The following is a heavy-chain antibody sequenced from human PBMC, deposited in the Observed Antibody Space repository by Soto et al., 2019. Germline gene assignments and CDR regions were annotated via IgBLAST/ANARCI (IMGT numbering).Heavy chain of an antibody. J-gene: IGHJ5*02. CDR1: GFTFSSYT. CDR3: ASGSRSEKFDP. Sequence: EVQLVESGGGLVQPGGSLRLSCAASGFTFSSYTMNWVRQPPGKGLEWVSSISSTSSYIYYADSVKGRFSISRDNAERCLYLHMSSLRAADTAMYDGASGSRSEKFDPWGQGAQVTVSS. V-gene: IGHV3-21*01. D-gene: IGHD6-13*01. CDR2: ISSTSSYI.